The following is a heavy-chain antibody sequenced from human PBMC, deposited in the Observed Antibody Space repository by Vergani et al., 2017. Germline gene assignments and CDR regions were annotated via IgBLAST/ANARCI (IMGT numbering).Heavy chain of an antibody. CDR2: INHSGST. D-gene: IGHD2-8*01. Sequence: QVQLQQWGAGLLKPSETLSLTCAVYGGSFSGYYWSWIRQPPGKGLEWIGEINHSGSTNYNPSLKSRVTISVDTSKNQFSLKLSSVTAADTAVYYCAKALQKINGVCYTADYWGQGTLVTVSS. CDR3: AKALQKINGVCYTADY. J-gene: IGHJ4*02. CDR1: GGSFSGYY. V-gene: IGHV4-34*01.